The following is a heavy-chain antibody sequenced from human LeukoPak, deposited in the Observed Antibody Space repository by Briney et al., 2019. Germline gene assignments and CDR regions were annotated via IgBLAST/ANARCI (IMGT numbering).Heavy chain of an antibody. J-gene: IGHJ2*01. V-gene: IGHV1-69*04. Sequence: SVKVSCKASGGTFSSYAISWVRQAPGQGLEWMGRIIPILGIANYAQKFQGRVTITADKSTSTAYMELSSLRSEDTAVHYCARDGLPYWYFDLWGRGTLVTVSS. D-gene: IGHD3-16*01. CDR3: ARDGLPYWYFDL. CDR2: IIPILGIA. CDR1: GGTFSSYA.